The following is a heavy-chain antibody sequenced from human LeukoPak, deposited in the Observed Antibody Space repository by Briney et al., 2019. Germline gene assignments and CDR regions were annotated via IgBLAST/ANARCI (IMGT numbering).Heavy chain of an antibody. CDR3: ARHRGSTGFFDF. J-gene: IGHJ4*02. Sequence: PSETLSLTCSVSAGSIASSTHLWGWIRQTPGEGLEWIGSVFFQNTYYNPSLQSRVSISVDTSKSQFSLDLRSVTGADTALYYCARHRGSTGFFDFWGRGIVVTVPS. CDR1: AGSIASSTHL. V-gene: IGHV4-39*01. D-gene: IGHD1-26*01. CDR2: VFFQNT.